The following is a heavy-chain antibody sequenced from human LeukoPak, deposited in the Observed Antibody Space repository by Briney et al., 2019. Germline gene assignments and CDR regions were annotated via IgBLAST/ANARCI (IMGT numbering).Heavy chain of an antibody. CDR1: GGSISSYY. CDR2: IYYSGST. D-gene: IGHD4-17*01. CDR3: ARGNYGDYKYYYYYYMDV. Sequence: SETLSLTCTVSGGSISSYYWSWIRQPPGKGLEWIGYIYYSGSTNYNPSLKSRVTISVDTSKNQFSLKLSSVTAADTAVYYCARGNYGDYKYYYYYYMDVWGKGTTVTVSS. V-gene: IGHV4-59*08. J-gene: IGHJ6*03.